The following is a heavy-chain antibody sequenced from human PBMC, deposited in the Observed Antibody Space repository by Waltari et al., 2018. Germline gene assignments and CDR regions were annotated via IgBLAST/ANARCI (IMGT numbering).Heavy chain of an antibody. D-gene: IGHD1-1*01. V-gene: IGHV4-38-2*01. J-gene: IGHJ4*02. Sequence: VQLVDSGGGLVQPGGSLRLSCAASGFTFSSYAMSWVRQPPGKGLEWIGSIYYSGSTYYNPSLKSRVTISVDTSKNQFSLKLSSVTAADTAVYYCARCLEMGTFDYWGQGTLVTVSS. CDR1: GFTFSSYA. CDR2: IYYSGST. CDR3: ARCLEMGTFDY.